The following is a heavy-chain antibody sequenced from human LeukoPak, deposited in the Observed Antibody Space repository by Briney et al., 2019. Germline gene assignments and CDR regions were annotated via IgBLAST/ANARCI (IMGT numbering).Heavy chain of an antibody. J-gene: IGHJ4*02. V-gene: IGHV1-2*02. D-gene: IGHD1-20*01. CDR1: GYTFTSYG. CDR3: ARSSFKWNDY. Sequence: PRASVKVSCKASGYTFTSYGISWVRQAPGQGLEWMGWINPNSGGTNYAQKFQGRVTMTRDTSISTAYMELSRLRSDDTAVYYCARSSFKWNDYWGQGTLVTVSS. CDR2: INPNSGGT.